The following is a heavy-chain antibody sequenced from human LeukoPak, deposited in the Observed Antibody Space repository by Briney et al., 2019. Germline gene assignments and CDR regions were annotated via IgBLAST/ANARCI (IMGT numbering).Heavy chain of an antibody. D-gene: IGHD5-24*01. CDR2: ISFDGSYK. CDR1: GFTFSSYA. Sequence: GALRLSCAASGFTFSSYAMDWVRQAPGKGLEWVAVISFDGSYKYYTDSVKGRFTISRDNSKNTLYLQMISLRVEDTAVYYCASGGRYDSGYNYYWGQGTLVTVSS. CDR3: ASGGRYDSGYNYY. V-gene: IGHV3-30*04. J-gene: IGHJ4*02.